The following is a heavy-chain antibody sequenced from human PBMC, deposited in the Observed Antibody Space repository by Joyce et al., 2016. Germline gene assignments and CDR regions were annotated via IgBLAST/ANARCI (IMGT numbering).Heavy chain of an antibody. V-gene: IGHV3-21*01. Sequence: EVQLVESGGGLVKPGESLRLSGTASGFIFSSYSMTWVRQAPGKGLEWVSSIIRDNTYIFHADSVKGRFTISRDNARNSLYLQMNSLRAEDTAVYYCARDVLTTVTKAYGYWGQGTLVAVSS. CDR2: IIRDNTYI. CDR1: GFIFSSYS. CDR3: ARDVLTTVTKAYGY. J-gene: IGHJ4*02. D-gene: IGHD4-11*01.